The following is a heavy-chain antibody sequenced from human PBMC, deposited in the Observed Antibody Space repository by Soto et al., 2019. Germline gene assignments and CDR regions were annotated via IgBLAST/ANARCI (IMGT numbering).Heavy chain of an antibody. CDR3: AREQRVTPPYYFDY. J-gene: IGHJ4*02. D-gene: IGHD4-4*01. Sequence: QVQLQESGPGLVKPSQTLSLTCTVSGGSISSGGYYWSWIRQHPGKGLEWVGYIYYSGSTYYNPSLKSRITISVDTTKNQISLKLSSVTAADTAVYYCAREQRVTPPYYFDYWGQGTLVTVSS. CDR2: IYYSGST. V-gene: IGHV4-31*03. CDR1: GGSISSGGYY.